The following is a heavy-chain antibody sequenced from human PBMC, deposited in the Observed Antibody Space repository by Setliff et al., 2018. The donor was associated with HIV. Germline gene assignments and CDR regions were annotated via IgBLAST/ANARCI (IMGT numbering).Heavy chain of an antibody. CDR1: GGTFNSYA. Sequence: SVKVSCKASGGTFNSYAFTWVRQAPGQGLEWMGDFLAVLRKPTYAQKFQGRLTILADDSTSTAYMELSDLQSEDTAVYYCASPRSAGTYQGAFYYFLHVWGKGTTVTVSS. V-gene: IGHV1-69*13. CDR2: FLAVLRKP. CDR3: ASPRSAGTYQGAFYYFLHV. J-gene: IGHJ6*03. D-gene: IGHD1-26*01.